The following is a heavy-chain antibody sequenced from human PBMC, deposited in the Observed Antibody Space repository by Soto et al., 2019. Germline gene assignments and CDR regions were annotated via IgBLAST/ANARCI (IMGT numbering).Heavy chain of an antibody. D-gene: IGHD3-10*01. J-gene: IGHJ6*02. CDR1: AYSFNTYW. V-gene: IGHV5-51*01. CDR3: ARQGSQTGKFYYYGLDV. Sequence: GESLKISCKGSAYSFNTYWIAWVRQMPGKGLEWMGIIYPRDSRTRYSPSFQGQVTISADMSISTAYLQWNSLKASDTAMYFCARQGSQTGKFYYYGLDVWGQGTTVTVSS. CDR2: IYPRDSRT.